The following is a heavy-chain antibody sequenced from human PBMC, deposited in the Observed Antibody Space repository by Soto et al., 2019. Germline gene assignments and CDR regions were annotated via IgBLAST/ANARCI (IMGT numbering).Heavy chain of an antibody. Sequence: GGSLRLSCAAPGFTFSSYAMSWVRQAPGKGLGWVSAISSSGGSTFYADSVKGRFTISRDNSRNTLYLQMNSLRAEDTAIYYCAKYQPMTQPRPYFDYWGQGTLVTVSS. V-gene: IGHV3-23*01. CDR3: AKYQPMTQPRPYFDY. D-gene: IGHD3-22*01. J-gene: IGHJ4*02. CDR1: GFTFSSYA. CDR2: ISSSGGST.